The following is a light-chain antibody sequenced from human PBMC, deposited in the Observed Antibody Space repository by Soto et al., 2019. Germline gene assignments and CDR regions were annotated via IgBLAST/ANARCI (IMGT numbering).Light chain of an antibody. Sequence: EIVVTQSPATLSVSPGERATLSCRASQSIGYHLAWYQPKPGQAPRLLIYGASTRATTIPARFSSSGSGTAVYLTISSLQSGDFEVYYCQQYRAWPRSFGGGTKVEIK. CDR1: QSIGYH. V-gene: IGKV3D-15*01. J-gene: IGKJ4*01. CDR3: QQYRAWPRS. CDR2: GAS.